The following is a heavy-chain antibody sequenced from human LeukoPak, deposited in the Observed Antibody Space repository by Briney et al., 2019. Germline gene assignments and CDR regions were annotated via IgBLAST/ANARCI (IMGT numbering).Heavy chain of an antibody. CDR2: VYPGNSGT. J-gene: IGHJ4*02. Sequence: GEAPKILCWASGGSSFNYYIGWLLQKPAKKVQWMGVVYPGNSGTRYNPSFQSRVTISSDKSINTAYLQWSSLKASDTAMYYCARPGSSGVADYFDYWGQGSLVTVSS. CDR1: GGSSFNYY. D-gene: IGHD6-19*01. V-gene: IGHV5-51*01. CDR3: ARPGSSGVADYFDY.